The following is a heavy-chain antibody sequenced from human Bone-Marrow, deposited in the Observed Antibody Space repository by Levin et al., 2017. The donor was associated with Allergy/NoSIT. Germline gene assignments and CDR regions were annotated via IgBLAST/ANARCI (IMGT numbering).Heavy chain of an antibody. D-gene: IGHD2-8*02. J-gene: IGHJ6*03. Sequence: SQTLSLTCAVYGGSFSGYYWSWIRQPPGKGLEWIGEINHSGSTNYNPSLKSRVTISVDTSKNQFSLKLSSVTAADTAVYYCARAMDRILYGFYYMDVWGKGTTVTVSS. CDR1: GGSFSGYY. CDR3: ARAMDRILYGFYYMDV. V-gene: IGHV4-34*01. CDR2: INHSGST.